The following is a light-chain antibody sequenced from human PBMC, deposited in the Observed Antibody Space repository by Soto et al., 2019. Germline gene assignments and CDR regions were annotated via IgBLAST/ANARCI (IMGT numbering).Light chain of an antibody. CDR3: QQYVSFPWT. CDR1: QDISKW. Sequence: DIQMTQSPSTLSPSVGDRVAITCRASQDISKWLAWYQQKPGKPPKLLIYDASGLDSGVPSRFSGSGYGTEFTLTNSGLQPEDFATFYCQQYVSFPWTFGPGTKVDIK. CDR2: DAS. J-gene: IGKJ1*01. V-gene: IGKV1-5*01.